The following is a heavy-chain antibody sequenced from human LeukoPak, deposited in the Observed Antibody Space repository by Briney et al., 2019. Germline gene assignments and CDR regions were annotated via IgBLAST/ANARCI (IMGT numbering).Heavy chain of an antibody. V-gene: IGHV3-15*01. CDR1: GLTFSNAW. Sequence: GGTLRLSRTASGLTFSNAWMTSVRQVPGKGLEWVGRIRSMSAGGTVDYAPPVQGRFTISRDDSKNTVYLHMNSLRTEDTAIYCCTKVGVYYYDAWGQGTLVTVSS. CDR2: IRSMSAGGTV. CDR3: TKVGVYYYDA. J-gene: IGHJ4*02. D-gene: IGHD2-8*01.